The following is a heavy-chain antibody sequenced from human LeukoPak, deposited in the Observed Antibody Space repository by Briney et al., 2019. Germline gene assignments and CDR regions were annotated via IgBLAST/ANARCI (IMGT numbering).Heavy chain of an antibody. Sequence: PGGSLRLSCAGSGFTFNNFAMNWVRQAPGKGLEWVSFITGNSGKSHYADSAKGRFTISRDNSKKTLYLQMSSLRADDTAVYYCAKDRSYTSSSGFDSWGQGILVTVSS. V-gene: IGHV3-23*01. CDR2: ITGNSGKS. CDR1: GFTFNNFA. J-gene: IGHJ4*02. D-gene: IGHD6-6*01. CDR3: AKDRSYTSSSGFDS.